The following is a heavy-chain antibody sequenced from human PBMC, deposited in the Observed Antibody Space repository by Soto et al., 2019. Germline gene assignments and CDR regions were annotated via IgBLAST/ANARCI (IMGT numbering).Heavy chain of an antibody. Sequence: ASVKVSCKASGYTFTGYGISWVRQAPGQGLEWMGWISAYNGNTNSAQKLQGRVTMTTDTSTSTAYMELRSLRSDDTAVYYCARVGYCCAGSYALVYVWGQGTTVTVSS. V-gene: IGHV1-18*01. CDR1: GYTFTGYG. D-gene: IGHD3-16*01. CDR2: ISAYNGNT. J-gene: IGHJ6*02. CDR3: ARVGYCCAGSYALVYV.